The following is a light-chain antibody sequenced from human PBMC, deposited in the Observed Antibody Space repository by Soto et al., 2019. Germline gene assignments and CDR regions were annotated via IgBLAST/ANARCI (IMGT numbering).Light chain of an antibody. J-gene: IGKJ1*01. V-gene: IGKV1-39*01. CDR2: AAS. CDR3: QQSSEATWT. CDR1: QSISSY. Sequence: DIQMTQSPSSLSASVGDRVTITCRACQSISSYLNWYQQKPGKAPKLLIYAASSLQSGVPSRFSGSGSGTDFTLTISSLQPEHFATYYGQQSSEATWTFGQGTKVEIK.